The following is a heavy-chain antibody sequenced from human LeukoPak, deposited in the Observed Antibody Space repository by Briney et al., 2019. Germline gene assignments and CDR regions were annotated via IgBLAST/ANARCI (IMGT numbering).Heavy chain of an antibody. D-gene: IGHD4-17*01. J-gene: IGHJ3*02. CDR1: GFSFNTCA. CDR2: ISGGGRST. Sequence: PGGSLRLSCAASGFSFNTCAMSWVRQAPGKGLEWVSTISGGGRSTDYADSVKGQFTISRDNSKNTLYLQMNSLRAEDTAVYYCAKVSGGDYEIYDAFDIWGQGTMVTVSS. V-gene: IGHV3-23*01. CDR3: AKVSGGDYEIYDAFDI.